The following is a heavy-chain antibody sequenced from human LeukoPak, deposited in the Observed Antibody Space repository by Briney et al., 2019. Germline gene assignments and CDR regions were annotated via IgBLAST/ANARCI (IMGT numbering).Heavy chain of an antibody. Sequence: GGSLRLSCAASGFTFTSYAMSWVRQVPGKGLEWVSAINGSGGNTYYADSVKGRFTISRDNSKNTLYLQMNSLRAEDTAMYFCAKGGGGYGSGYYYKSDYLGQGTLVTVSS. V-gene: IGHV3-23*01. CDR2: INGSGGNT. J-gene: IGHJ4*02. CDR3: AKGGGGYGSGYYYKSDY. CDR1: GFTFTSYA. D-gene: IGHD3-10*01.